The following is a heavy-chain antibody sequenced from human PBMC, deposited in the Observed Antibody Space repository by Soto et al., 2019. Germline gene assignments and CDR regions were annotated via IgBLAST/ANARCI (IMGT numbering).Heavy chain of an antibody. CDR2: IYSGGST. Sequence: GGSLRLSCEAPGLTETNSYLTWVRQAPGKGLEWVAVIYSGGSTYYADSVKGRFTISRDNSKNTLYLQMNSLRAEDTAVYYCARSSNSIAAAGTGFDYWRQRTLVTVSS. CDR3: ARSSNSIAAAGTGFDY. J-gene: IGHJ4*02. CDR1: GLTETNSY. D-gene: IGHD6-13*01. V-gene: IGHV3-53*01.